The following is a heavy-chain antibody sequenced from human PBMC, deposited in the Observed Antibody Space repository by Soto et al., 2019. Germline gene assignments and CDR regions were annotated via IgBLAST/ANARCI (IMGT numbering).Heavy chain of an antibody. CDR1: GFSLSTNGVG. Sequence: QITLKESGPTLVKPTQTLTLTCTFSGFSLSTNGVGVGWIRQPPGKALEWLALIYWDDSKEYSPSLKSRLTIPKDPSRNPVVLTMTNMDPVDTATYYCAKKGGGDYILGYWGQGTLVTVSS. V-gene: IGHV2-5*02. D-gene: IGHD4-17*01. CDR2: IYWDDSK. CDR3: AKKGGGDYILGY. J-gene: IGHJ4*02.